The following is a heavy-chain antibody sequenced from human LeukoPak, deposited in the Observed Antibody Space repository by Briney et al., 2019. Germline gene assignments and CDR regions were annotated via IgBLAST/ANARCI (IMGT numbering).Heavy chain of an antibody. CDR2: SYTRGHT. D-gene: IGHD2-2*01. CDR3: ARGRYCTATACYGGDAFDI. J-gene: IGHJ3*02. CDR1: GTPVNTYY. Sequence: PSETLSLTCTVSGTPVNTYYWSCIRQPAGRGRYLIGRSYTRGHTNYNPSLKSRVSMSVDTSKSQFSRRLSSVTAADKAVYYCARGRYCTATACYGGDAFDIWGQGAVVTVSS. V-gene: IGHV4-4*07.